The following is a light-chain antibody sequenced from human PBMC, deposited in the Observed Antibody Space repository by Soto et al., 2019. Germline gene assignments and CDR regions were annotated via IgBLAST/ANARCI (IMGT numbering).Light chain of an antibody. J-gene: IGLJ1*01. CDR2: DVN. CDR1: SSDIDNYNH. CDR3: RSYTSTTFYV. V-gene: IGLV2-14*01. Sequence: LTQPASVSGSPGQSITISCTGTSSDIDNYNHVSWYQQPPGKAPKLMIYDVNNRPSGVSNRFSGSKSGNTASLTISGLQAEDEADYYCRSYTSTTFYVFGTGTKVTVL.